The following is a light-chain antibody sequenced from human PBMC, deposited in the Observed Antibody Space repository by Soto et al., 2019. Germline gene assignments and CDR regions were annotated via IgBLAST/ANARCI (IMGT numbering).Light chain of an antibody. CDR3: QQYHTYPWT. CDR2: KAS. V-gene: IGKV1-5*03. CDR1: QSISSW. Sequence: DIQMTQSPSTLSVSVGDRVTITCRASQSISSWLAWYQQKPGKAPKLLIYKASSLESGVPSRFSGSGSGTEFTITISSLQPGDFATYYCQQYHTYPWTFGQGTNVEIK. J-gene: IGKJ1*01.